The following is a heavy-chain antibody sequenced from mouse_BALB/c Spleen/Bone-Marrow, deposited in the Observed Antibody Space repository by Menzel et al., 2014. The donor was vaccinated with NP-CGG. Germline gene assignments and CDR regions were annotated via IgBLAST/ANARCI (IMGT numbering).Heavy chain of an antibody. CDR2: ISSGGSFS. V-gene: IGHV5-6*01. CDR3: ARDLTTAPYYAMDY. D-gene: IGHD1-2*01. CDR1: GFTFSRYG. Sequence: EVQLVESGGDLVKPGGSLKLSCAASGFTFSRYGMSWVRQTPDKRLEWVATISSGGSFSNHPDSVKGRFTISRDNAKNTLYLQMSSLKSEDTAMYYCARDLTTAPYYAMDYWGQGTSVTGSS. J-gene: IGHJ4*01.